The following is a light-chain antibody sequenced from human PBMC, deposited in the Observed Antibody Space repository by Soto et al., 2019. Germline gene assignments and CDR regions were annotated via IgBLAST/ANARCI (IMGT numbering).Light chain of an antibody. V-gene: IGLV1-44*01. J-gene: IGLJ1*01. CDR3: CSYAGSYTYV. CDR1: SSHIGSNT. Sequence: QSVLTQPPSASGTPGQRVIISCSGSSSHIGSNTVNWYQQLPGTAPKLLIYSNNQRPSGVPDRFSGSKSGNTASLTISGLQAEDEADYYCCSYAGSYTYVFGTGTKVTVL. CDR2: SNN.